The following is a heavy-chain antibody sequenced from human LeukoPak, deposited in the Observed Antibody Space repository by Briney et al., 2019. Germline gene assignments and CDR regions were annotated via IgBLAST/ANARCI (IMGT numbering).Heavy chain of an antibody. D-gene: IGHD3-3*01. CDR2: ISAYNGNT. CDR3: ARSNRVLRFLEWLSIKGDWFDP. Sequence: GASVKVSCKASGYTFTSYGISWVRQAPGQELEWMGWISAYNGNTNYAQKLQGRVTMTTDTSTSTAYMELRSLRSDDTAVYYCARSNRVLRFLEWLSIKGDWFDPWGQGTLVTVSS. V-gene: IGHV1-18*01. CDR1: GYTFTSYG. J-gene: IGHJ5*02.